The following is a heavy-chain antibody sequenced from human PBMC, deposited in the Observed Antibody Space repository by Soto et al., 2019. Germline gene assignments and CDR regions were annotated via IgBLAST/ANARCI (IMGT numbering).Heavy chain of an antibody. V-gene: IGHV1-18*01. Sequence: ASGKVSCKASGYTFTTYGLTWVRQAPGQGLEWMEWISVYNGITTYAQKFQGRVTMTTDTSTTTAYMELRHLRSDDTAVYYCARDRADTVGWVYFYGMDVWGQGSKGTDSS. CDR3: ARDRADTVGWVYFYGMDV. J-gene: IGHJ6*02. CDR2: ISVYNGIT. CDR1: GYTFTTYG. D-gene: IGHD5-12*01.